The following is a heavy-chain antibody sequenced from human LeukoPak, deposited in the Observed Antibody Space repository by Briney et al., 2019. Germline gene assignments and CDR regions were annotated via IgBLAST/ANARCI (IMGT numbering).Heavy chain of an antibody. CDR2: INPNSGGT. D-gene: IGHD6-19*01. J-gene: IGHJ4*02. V-gene: IGHV1-2*02. Sequence: HGASVKVSCKASGYTFTGYYMHWVRQAPGQGLEWMGWINPNSGGTNYAQKFQGRVTMTRDTSISTAYMELSRLRSDDTAVYYCARDGPGEAVADFFDYWGQGTLVTVSS. CDR3: ARDGPGEAVADFFDY. CDR1: GYTFTGYY.